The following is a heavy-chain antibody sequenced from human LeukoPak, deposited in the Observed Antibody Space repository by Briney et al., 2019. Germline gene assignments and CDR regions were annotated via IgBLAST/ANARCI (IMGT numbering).Heavy chain of an antibody. Sequence: GGSLRLSCAVSGFSFSNSEMHWVRQAPGKGLEWVAYVSSSGSRSYYADSVKGRFTIARDNAKNSVYLEMNSLRADDTAVYYCARSARLMKGVVEVTALDDWGQGTLVTVSS. CDR1: GFSFSNSE. CDR2: VSSSGSRS. V-gene: IGHV3-48*03. J-gene: IGHJ4*02. D-gene: IGHD3-3*01. CDR3: ARSARLMKGVVEVTALDD.